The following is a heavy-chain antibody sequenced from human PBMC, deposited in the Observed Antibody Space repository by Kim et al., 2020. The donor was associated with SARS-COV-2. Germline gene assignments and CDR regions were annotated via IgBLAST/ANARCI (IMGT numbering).Heavy chain of an antibody. CDR1: GFTFSYYA. D-gene: IGHD3-10*01. CDR2: ISYDGSYK. J-gene: IGHJ4*02. CDR3: ARTAHYGSRTYYFDY. Sequence: GGSLRLSCAASGFTFSYYAIHWVRQAPGKGLEWVSVISYDGSYKYYADSVKGRFTISRDDSKNTLYLQVSSLRTEDTAVYYCARTAHYGSRTYYFDYWGQGTLVTVSS. V-gene: IGHV3-30*04.